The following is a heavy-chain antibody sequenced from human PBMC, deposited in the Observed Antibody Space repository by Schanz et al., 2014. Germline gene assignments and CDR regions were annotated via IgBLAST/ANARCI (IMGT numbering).Heavy chain of an antibody. CDR1: GDTFDNFG. J-gene: IGHJ3*02. CDR3: ARDRWNYEGGIFDI. D-gene: IGHD1-7*01. Sequence: QVQLVQSGSELKKPGASVKVSCKATGDTFDNFGISWVRQAPGQGPEWIGRFMPFLGITNLAQKFQDRVTMTADKATSTAYMELSGLRSEDTAMYYCARDRWNYEGGIFDIWGQGPMVTVSS. V-gene: IGHV1-69*09. CDR2: FMPFLGIT.